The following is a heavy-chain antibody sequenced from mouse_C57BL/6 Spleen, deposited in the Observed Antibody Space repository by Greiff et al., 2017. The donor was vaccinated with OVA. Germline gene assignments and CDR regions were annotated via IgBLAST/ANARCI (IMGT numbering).Heavy chain of an antibody. Sequence: QVQLQQSGAELVRPGASVTLSCKASGYTFTDYEMHWVKQTPVHGLEWIGAIDPETGGTAYNQKFKGKAILTADKSSSTAYVELRSLTSEDSAVYYCTRNYGSSYGWFAYWGQGTLVTVSA. D-gene: IGHD1-1*01. CDR3: TRNYGSSYGWFAY. V-gene: IGHV1-15*01. J-gene: IGHJ3*01. CDR2: IDPETGGT. CDR1: GYTFTDYE.